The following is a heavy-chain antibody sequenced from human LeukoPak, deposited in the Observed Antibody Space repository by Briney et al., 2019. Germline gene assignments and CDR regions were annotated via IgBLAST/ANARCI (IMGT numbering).Heavy chain of an antibody. Sequence: KTSETLSLTCTVSGGSISRSSYYWGWIRQPPGKGLEWIGSIYYSGSTYYNPSLKSRVTISVDTSKNQFSLKLSSVTAADTAVYYCASLGYSYGYTFDYWGQGTLVTVSS. CDR2: IYYSGST. D-gene: IGHD5-18*01. CDR3: ASLGYSYGYTFDY. V-gene: IGHV4-39*01. J-gene: IGHJ4*02. CDR1: GGSISRSSYY.